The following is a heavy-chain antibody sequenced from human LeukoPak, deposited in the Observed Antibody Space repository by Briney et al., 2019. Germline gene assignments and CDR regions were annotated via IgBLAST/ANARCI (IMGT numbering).Heavy chain of an antibody. J-gene: IGHJ5*02. CDR2: IYTSGST. CDR1: GGSISSYY. CDR3: ARTLENQYCSSTSCYSSCWFDP. Sequence: SETLSLTCTVSGGSISSYYWSWIRQPAGKGLEWIGCIYTSGSTNYNPSLKSRVTMSVDTSKNQFSLKLSSVTAADTAVYYCARTLENQYCSSTSCYSSCWFDPWGQGTLVTVSS. V-gene: IGHV4-4*07. D-gene: IGHD2-2*02.